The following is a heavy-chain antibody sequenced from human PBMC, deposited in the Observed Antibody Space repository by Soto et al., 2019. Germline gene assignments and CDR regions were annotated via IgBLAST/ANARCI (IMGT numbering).Heavy chain of an antibody. CDR3: ARGRVLPDWFDP. V-gene: IGHV4-59*01. Sequence: SETLSLTCTVSGGSISSYYWSWIRQPPGKGLEWIGYIYYSGSTNYNPSLKSRVTISVDTSKNQFSLKLSSETAADTAVYYCARGRVLPDWFDPWGQGTLVTVSS. J-gene: IGHJ5*02. D-gene: IGHD6-13*01. CDR2: IYYSGST. CDR1: GGSISSYY.